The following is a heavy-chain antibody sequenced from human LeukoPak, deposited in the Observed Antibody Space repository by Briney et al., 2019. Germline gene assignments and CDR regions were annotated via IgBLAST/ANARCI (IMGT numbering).Heavy chain of an antibody. CDR3: VRDYDKGFDF. Sequence: SETLSLTCTVSGASISDYYWSWIRQPAGKGLEWIGRIYTSGSTYYSPSLESRVTMSEDTSRNHFSLNLRSVTAADTAVYYCVRDYDKGFDFWGQGSLVTVCS. V-gene: IGHV4-4*07. J-gene: IGHJ4*02. CDR1: GASISDYY. D-gene: IGHD3-9*01. CDR2: IYTSGST.